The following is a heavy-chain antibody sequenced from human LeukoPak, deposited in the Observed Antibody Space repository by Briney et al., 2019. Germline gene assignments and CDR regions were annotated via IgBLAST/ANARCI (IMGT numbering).Heavy chain of an antibody. D-gene: IGHD6-19*01. CDR1: GFTFSSYG. CDR3: AKDLPLISQWLGFNFDY. J-gene: IGHJ4*02. V-gene: IGHV3-30*18. Sequence: PGGSLRLSCAASGFTFSSYGMPWVRQAPGKGLEWVAVISYDGSNKYYADSVKGRFTISRDNSKNTLYLQMNSLRAEDTAVYYCAKDLPLISQWLGFNFDYWGQGTLVTVSS. CDR2: ISYDGSNK.